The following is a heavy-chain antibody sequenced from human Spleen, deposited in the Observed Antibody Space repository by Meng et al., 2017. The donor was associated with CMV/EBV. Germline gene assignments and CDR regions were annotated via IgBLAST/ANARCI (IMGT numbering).Heavy chain of an antibody. V-gene: IGHV2-5*02. Sequence: QITLKESGPTLVKPTXTLTLTCTFSGFSLSTSGGGVGWIRQPPGKALEWLALIYWDDDKRYSPSLKSRLTITKDTSKNQVVLTMTNMDPVDTATYYCAHRSYYGSGSYYDYWGQGTLVTVSS. CDR1: GFSLSTSGGG. J-gene: IGHJ4*02. D-gene: IGHD3-10*01. CDR2: IYWDDDK. CDR3: AHRSYYGSGSYYDY.